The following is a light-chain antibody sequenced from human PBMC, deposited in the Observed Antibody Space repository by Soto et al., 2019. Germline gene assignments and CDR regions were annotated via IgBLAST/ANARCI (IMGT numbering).Light chain of an antibody. CDR2: DVS. CDR3: SSYTSSSTYV. Sequence: QPVLTQPASVSGSPGQSITISCTGTSSDVAAYNYVSWYQQHPGTAPKLMIYDVSNRPSGVSDRFSGSKSGNTASLTISGLQGEDEADYYCSSYTSSSTYVFGTGTKLTVL. CDR1: SSDVAAYNY. J-gene: IGLJ1*01. V-gene: IGLV2-14*01.